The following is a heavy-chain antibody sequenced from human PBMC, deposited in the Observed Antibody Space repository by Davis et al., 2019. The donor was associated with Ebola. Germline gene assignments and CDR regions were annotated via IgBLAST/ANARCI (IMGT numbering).Heavy chain of an antibody. D-gene: IGHD2-2*01. V-gene: IGHV1-8*02. CDR2: MNPNSGNT. J-gene: IGHJ6*02. CDR3: ARSMGRYCSSTSCYYYYGMDV. CDR1: GYTFTGYY. Sequence: ASVKVSCKASGYTFTGYYMHWVRQAPGQGLEWMGWMNPNSGNTGYAQKFQGRVTMTRNTSISTAYMELSSLRSEDTAVYYCARSMGRYCSSTSCYYYYGMDVWGQGTTVTVSS.